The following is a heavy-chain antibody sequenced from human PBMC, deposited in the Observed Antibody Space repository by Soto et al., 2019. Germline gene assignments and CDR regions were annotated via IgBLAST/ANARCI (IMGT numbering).Heavy chain of an antibody. V-gene: IGHV1-18*01. CDR2: ISAYNGNT. CDR3: ARDPEIFDY. Sequence: QVQLVQSGADMKKPGASVKVSCKASGYTFTSYGISWVRQAPGQGLEWMGWISAYNGNTKYAQKVQGRVNMTTDTSTITAYMELRSLISADTAVYYCARDPEIFDYWSQGTLVTVSS. CDR1: GYTFTSYG. J-gene: IGHJ4*02.